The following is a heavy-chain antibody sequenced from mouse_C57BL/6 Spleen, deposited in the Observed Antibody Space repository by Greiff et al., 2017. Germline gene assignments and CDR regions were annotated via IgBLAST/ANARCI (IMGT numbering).Heavy chain of an antibody. CDR2: ISDGGSYT. CDR1: GFTFSSYA. V-gene: IGHV5-4*01. Sequence: EVQVVESGGGLVKPGGSLKLSCAASGFTFSSYAMSWVRQTPEKRLEWVATISDGGSYTYYPDNVKGRFTISRDNAKNNLYLQMSHLKSEDTAMYYGARAPYYGSSYDAMDYWGQGTSVTVSS. CDR3: ARAPYYGSSYDAMDY. J-gene: IGHJ4*01. D-gene: IGHD1-1*01.